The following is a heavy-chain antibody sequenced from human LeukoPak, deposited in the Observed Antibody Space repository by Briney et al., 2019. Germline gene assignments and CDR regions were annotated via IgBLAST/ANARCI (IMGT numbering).Heavy chain of an antibody. CDR2: IYTSGIT. J-gene: IGHJ3*02. Sequence: SETLSLTCTVSGGSISSGSYYWSWIRQPAGKGLEWVGRIYTSGITNYNPSLKSRVTISVDTSKNQFSLKLSSVTAADTAVYYCARAYGSGSLDAFDIWGQGTMVTVTS. CDR1: GGSISSGSYY. D-gene: IGHD3-10*01. CDR3: ARAYGSGSLDAFDI. V-gene: IGHV4-61*02.